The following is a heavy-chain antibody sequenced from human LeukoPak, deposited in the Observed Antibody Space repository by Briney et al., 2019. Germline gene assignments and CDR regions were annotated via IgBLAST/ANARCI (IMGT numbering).Heavy chain of an antibody. D-gene: IGHD3-9*01. J-gene: IGHJ4*02. V-gene: IGHV4-61*01. CDR2: IYYSGST. CDR3: ARGFDRWDKDYFDY. CDR1: GGSVSSGSYY. Sequence: SETLSLTCTVSGGSVSSGSYYWSWIRQPPGKGLEWIGYIYYSGSTNYNPSLKSRVTISVDTSKNQFSLKLSSVTAADTAVYYCARGFDRWDKDYFDYWGQGTLVTVSS.